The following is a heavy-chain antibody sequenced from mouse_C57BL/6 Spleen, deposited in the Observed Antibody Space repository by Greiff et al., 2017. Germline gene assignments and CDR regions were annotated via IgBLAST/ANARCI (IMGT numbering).Heavy chain of an antibody. V-gene: IGHV1-47*01. J-gene: IGHJ4*01. CDR3: ARVYYDYDGDYAMDY. CDR2: FHPYNDDT. D-gene: IGHD2-4*01. Sequence: QVQLQQSGAELVKPGASVKMSCKASGYTFTTYPIEWMKQNHGKSLEWIGNFHPYNDDTKYNEKFKGKATLTVEKASITVYVELSRVTADDSAVYDCARVYYDYDGDYAMDYWGQGTSVTVSS. CDR1: GYTFTTYP.